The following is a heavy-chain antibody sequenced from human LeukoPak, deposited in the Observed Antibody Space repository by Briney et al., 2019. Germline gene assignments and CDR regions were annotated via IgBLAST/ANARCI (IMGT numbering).Heavy chain of an antibody. D-gene: IGHD6-13*01. CDR2: IYYSGST. V-gene: IGHV4-39*06. Sequence: SETLSLTCTVSGGSISSSSYYWGWIRQPPGKGLEWIGSIYYSGSTYYNPSLKSRVTMSVDTSKNQFLLKLSSVTAADTAVYYCARGLIAAAGSYYMDVWGKGTTVTVSS. J-gene: IGHJ6*03. CDR1: GGSISSSSYY. CDR3: ARGLIAAAGSYYMDV.